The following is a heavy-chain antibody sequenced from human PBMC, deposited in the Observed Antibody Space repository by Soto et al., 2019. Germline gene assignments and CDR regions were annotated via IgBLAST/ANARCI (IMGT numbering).Heavy chain of an antibody. J-gene: IGHJ4*02. D-gene: IGHD3-10*01. Sequence: QVQLVESGGGVVQPGRSLRLSCAASGFTFSSYGIHWVRQAPGKGLEWVAVISYDGTYKYYADSVKGRFTFSRDNSKNTVCLQMKSTRGEDRTVYYCTMDRGYYGRRCPFPWGRGTLVTVSS. CDR1: GFTFSSYG. CDR3: TMDRGYYGRRCPFP. CDR2: ISYDGTYK. V-gene: IGHV3-30*03.